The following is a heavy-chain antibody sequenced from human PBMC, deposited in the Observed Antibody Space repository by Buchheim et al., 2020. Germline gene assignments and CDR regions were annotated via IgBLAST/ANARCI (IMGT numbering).Heavy chain of an antibody. V-gene: IGHV4-31*03. CDR2: INHSGST. D-gene: IGHD6-19*01. Sequence: QVQLQESGPGLVKPSQTLSLTCTVSGGSISSGGYYWSWIRPPPGKGLEWIGEINHSGSTNYNPSLKSRLSISVDTSKNQFSLKLNSVTAADTAVYYCARGIEYSSDWPDFLWFDPWGQGTL. J-gene: IGHJ5*02. CDR3: ARGIEYSSDWPDFLWFDP. CDR1: GGSISSGGYY.